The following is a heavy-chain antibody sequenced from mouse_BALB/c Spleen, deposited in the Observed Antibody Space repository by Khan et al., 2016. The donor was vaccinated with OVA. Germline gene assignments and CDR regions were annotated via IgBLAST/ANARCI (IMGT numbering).Heavy chain of an antibody. CDR1: GYIFTSYW. J-gene: IGHJ4*01. CDR3: ARGGYVNQAVDY. CDR2: IYPGTGST. D-gene: IGHD2-10*02. Sequence: QVQLQQPGAELVRPGASVKLSCKTSGYIFTSYWIHWVKQRSGQGLEWIARIYPGTGSTNYNEKFKGKATLIAEKSSSTAYMQLGSLKSEDSAVYFSARGGYVNQAVDYWGQGTSVTVSS. V-gene: IGHV1-76*01.